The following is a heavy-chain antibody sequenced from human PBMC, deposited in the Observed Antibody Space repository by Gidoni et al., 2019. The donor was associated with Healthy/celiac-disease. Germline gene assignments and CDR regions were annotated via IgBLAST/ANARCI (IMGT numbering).Heavy chain of an antibody. V-gene: IGHV3-66*01. D-gene: IGHD3-22*01. CDR2: IYSGGST. CDR1: GFTVSSNF. J-gene: IGHJ3*02. CDR3: ARSRDYDTHAFDI. Sequence: EVQLVESGGGLVQPGGSLRLSCAASGFTVSSNFMSWVRQAPGKGLEWVSVIYSGGSTYYADSVKGRFTISRDNSKNTLYLQMNSQRAEDTAVYYCARSRDYDTHAFDIWGQGTMVTVSS.